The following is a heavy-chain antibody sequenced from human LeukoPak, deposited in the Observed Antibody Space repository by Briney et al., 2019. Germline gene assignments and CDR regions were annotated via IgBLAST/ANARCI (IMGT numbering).Heavy chain of an antibody. V-gene: IGHV1-18*01. D-gene: IGHD6-19*01. Sequence: VASVKVSCKASGYTFTSYGISWVRQAPGQGLEWMGWISAYNGNTNYAQKLQGRVTMTTDTSTSTAYMELRSLRSDDTAVYYCARDSLRSIAVAGFDYWGQGTLVTVSS. CDR3: ARDSLRSIAVAGFDY. CDR1: GYTFTSYG. CDR2: ISAYNGNT. J-gene: IGHJ4*02.